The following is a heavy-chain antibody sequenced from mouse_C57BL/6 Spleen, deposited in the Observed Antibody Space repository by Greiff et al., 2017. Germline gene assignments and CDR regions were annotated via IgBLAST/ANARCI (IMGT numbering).Heavy chain of an antibody. Sequence: QVQLQQSGPELVKPGASVKISCKASGYAFSSSWMNWVKQRPGKGLEWIGRIYPGDGDTNYNGKFKGKATLTADKSSSTAYMQLSSLTSEDSAVYFCAGHHYYGSSPYFDYWGQGTTLTVSS. CDR2: IYPGDGDT. J-gene: IGHJ2*01. CDR3: AGHHYYGSSPYFDY. D-gene: IGHD1-1*01. CDR1: GYAFSSSW. V-gene: IGHV1-82*01.